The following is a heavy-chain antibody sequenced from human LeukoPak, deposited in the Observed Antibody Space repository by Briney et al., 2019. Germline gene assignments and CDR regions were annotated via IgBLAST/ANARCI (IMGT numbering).Heavy chain of an antibody. Sequence: PSETLSLTCAVYGGSFSGYCWSWIRQPPGKGLEWIGEINHGGSTNYNPSLKSRVTISVDTSKNQFSLKLSSVTAADTAVYYCARARISPYYDSSGYYYVYYYYYMDVWGKGTTVTVSS. J-gene: IGHJ6*03. CDR3: ARARISPYYDSSGYYYVYYYYYMDV. D-gene: IGHD3-22*01. CDR1: GGSFSGYC. V-gene: IGHV4-34*01. CDR2: INHGGST.